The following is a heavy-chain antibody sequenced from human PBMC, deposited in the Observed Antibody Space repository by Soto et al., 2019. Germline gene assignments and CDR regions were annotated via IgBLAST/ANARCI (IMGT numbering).Heavy chain of an antibody. V-gene: IGHV4-59*01. CDR1: GGSISSYY. Sequence: SETLSLTCTVSGGSISSYYWSWIRQPPGKGLEWIGYIYYSGSTSHNPSLKSRVTISVDTSKNQFSLKLSSVTAADTAVYYCARAPRGNYGYPSYFDYWGQGTLVSVSS. CDR2: IYYSGST. CDR3: ARAPRGNYGYPSYFDY. J-gene: IGHJ4*02. D-gene: IGHD3-10*01.